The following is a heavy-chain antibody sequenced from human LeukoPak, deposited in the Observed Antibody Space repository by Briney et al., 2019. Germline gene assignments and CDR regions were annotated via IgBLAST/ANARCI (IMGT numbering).Heavy chain of an antibody. V-gene: IGHV3-7*01. CDR1: GFTFTYSW. CDR2: IKQDGSTK. J-gene: IGHJ4*02. D-gene: IGHD1-26*01. CDR3: ARDTDGSLDY. Sequence: GGSLRLSCAASGFTFTYSWMAWVRQSPGKGLEWVANIKQDGSTKHYADSLEGRFTISRDNPKNSLYLQMNSLRADDTAVYYCARDTDGSLDYWGQGILVTVAS.